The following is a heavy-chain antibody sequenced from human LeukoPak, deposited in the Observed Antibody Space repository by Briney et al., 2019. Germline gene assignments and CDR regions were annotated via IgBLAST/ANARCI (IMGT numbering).Heavy chain of an antibody. Sequence: GGSLRLSCAASGFTFSTYGMTWVRQAPGKGLEWVSGMSDSGTNTYYADSVKGRFTISRDNSKNTLYLQMNSLRAEDTAVYYCAKGGAVSSKSITMVRGTRRYYYYMDVWGKGTTVTISS. CDR1: GFTFSTYG. D-gene: IGHD3-10*01. V-gene: IGHV3-23*01. CDR2: MSDSGTNT. J-gene: IGHJ6*03. CDR3: AKGGAVSSKSITMVRGTRRYYYYMDV.